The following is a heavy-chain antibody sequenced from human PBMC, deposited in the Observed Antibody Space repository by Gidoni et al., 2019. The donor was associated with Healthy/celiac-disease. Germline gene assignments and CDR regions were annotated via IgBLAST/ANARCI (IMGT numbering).Heavy chain of an antibody. V-gene: IGHV3-48*02. CDR2: ISSISSTI. J-gene: IGHJ4*02. CDR3: LVEMATMGN. Sequence: EVQLVESGGGLVQPGGSLRLSCAASGFTFSSYSMNWVRQAPGKGLEWVSYISSISSTIYYADSVKGRFTISRDNAKNSLYLQMNSLRDEDTAVYYGLVEMATMGNWGQGTLVTVSS. D-gene: IGHD5-12*01. CDR1: GFTFSSYS.